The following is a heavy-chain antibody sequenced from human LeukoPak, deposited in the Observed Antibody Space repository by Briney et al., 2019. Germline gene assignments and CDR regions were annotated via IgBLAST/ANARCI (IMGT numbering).Heavy chain of an antibody. CDR2: ISYDGSNK. V-gene: IGHV3-30*03. CDR1: GFAFSTYW. D-gene: IGHD2-15*01. Sequence: GGSLRLSCAASGFAFSTYWMYWVRQAPGKGLEWVAVISYDGSNKDYADSVKGRFTISRDNSKDTLYLQMNRLRGEDTALYYCARGRRFCSGGTCSVYYYYYYMDVWGKGTTVTVSS. CDR3: ARGRRFCSGGTCSVYYYYYYMDV. J-gene: IGHJ6*03.